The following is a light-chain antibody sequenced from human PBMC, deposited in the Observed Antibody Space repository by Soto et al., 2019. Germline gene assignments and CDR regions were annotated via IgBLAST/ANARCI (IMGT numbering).Light chain of an antibody. CDR2: NAS. J-gene: IGKJ1*01. Sequence: DIQVTQSPPTLSASVGDRVTITCLASQTISTWMAWYQQKPGKAPKLLVYNASTLQSGVASRFSGSGSGTEFTLIISGLQPDDSATYYCQQYTNTNNPWMFGQGTKGDIK. CDR1: QTISTW. CDR3: QQYTNTNNPWM. V-gene: IGKV1-5*01.